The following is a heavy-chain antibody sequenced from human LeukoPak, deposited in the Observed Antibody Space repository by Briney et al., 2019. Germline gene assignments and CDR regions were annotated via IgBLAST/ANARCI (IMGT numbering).Heavy chain of an antibody. D-gene: IGHD6-13*01. CDR3: AAAGIAAAGNFDY. Sequence: SVKVSCKASGFTFTSSAMQWVRQARGQRLERIGWVVVGSGNTNYAQKFQERVTITRDMSTSTAYMELSSLRSEDTAVYYCAAAGIAAAGNFDYWGQGTLVTVSS. J-gene: IGHJ4*02. V-gene: IGHV1-58*02. CDR2: VVVGSGNT. CDR1: GFTFTSSA.